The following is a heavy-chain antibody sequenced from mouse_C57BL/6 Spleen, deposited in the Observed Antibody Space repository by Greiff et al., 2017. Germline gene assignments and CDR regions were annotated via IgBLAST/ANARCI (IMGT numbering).Heavy chain of an antibody. CDR1: GYTFTSYW. J-gene: IGHJ4*01. V-gene: IGHV1-72*01. CDR3: ARALIDYYGSSYGDYAMDY. CDR2: IDPNSCGT. Sequence: QVQLQQPGAELVKPGASVKLSCKASGYTFTSYWMHWVKQRPGRGLEWIGRIDPNSCGTKYNEKFKGKATLTVDKPSSTAYMQLSSLTSEDSAVYYCARALIDYYGSSYGDYAMDYWGQGTSVTVSS. D-gene: IGHD1-1*01.